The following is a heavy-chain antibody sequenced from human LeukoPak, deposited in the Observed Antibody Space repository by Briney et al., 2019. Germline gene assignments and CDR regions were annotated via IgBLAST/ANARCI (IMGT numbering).Heavy chain of an antibody. CDR1: GFTFSSNY. J-gene: IGHJ4*02. V-gene: IGHV3-66*01. CDR3: ARGYNGYDYYFDY. CDR2: IYSGGST. Sequence: GGSLRLSWAASGFTFSSNYMSWVRQAQGRGRGGVSVIYSGGSTYYADSVKGRFTISRDNSKNTLFLQINSLRAEDTAVYYCARGYNGYDYYFDYWGQGTLVTVSS. D-gene: IGHD5-12*01.